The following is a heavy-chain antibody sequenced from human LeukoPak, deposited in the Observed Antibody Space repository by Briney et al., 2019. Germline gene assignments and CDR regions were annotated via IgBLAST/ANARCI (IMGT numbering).Heavy chain of an antibody. Sequence: GGSLKLSCVVSGFTVSNNYMSWVRQAPRKGLEWVSLIYSGGSTYYADSVKGRFTISRDNSKNTVYLQMNSLRAEDTAVYYCARGEVVDPFDYWGRGTLVTVSS. V-gene: IGHV3-53*01. J-gene: IGHJ4*02. CDR1: GFTVSNNY. CDR2: IYSGGST. CDR3: ARGEVVDPFDY. D-gene: IGHD2-15*01.